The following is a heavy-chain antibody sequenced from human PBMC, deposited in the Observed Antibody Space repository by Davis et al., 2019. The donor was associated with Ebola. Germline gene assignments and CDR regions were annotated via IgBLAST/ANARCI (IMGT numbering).Heavy chain of an antibody. CDR3: AKDIGKGLGAPDH. CDR2: MTARGGNI. J-gene: IGHJ4*02. CDR1: GFTFDSYA. V-gene: IGHV3-23*01. D-gene: IGHD1-26*01. Sequence: PGGSLRLSCAASGFTFDSYAMSWVRQTPGKGLEWVAGMTARGGNIYYADSVKGRFTISRDNAKNSLYLQMNSLSEEDTALYYCAKDIGKGLGAPDHWGQGTLVTVSS.